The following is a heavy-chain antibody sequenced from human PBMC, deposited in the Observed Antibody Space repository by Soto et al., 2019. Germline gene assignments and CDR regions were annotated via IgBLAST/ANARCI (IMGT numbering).Heavy chain of an antibody. CDR2: IIPIFGTA. J-gene: IGHJ3*02. V-gene: IGHV1-69*13. CDR3: ASLAYGGAGGWAFDI. Sequence: GASVKVSCKASGGTFSSYAISWVRQAPGQGLEWMGGIIPIFGTANYAQKFQGRVTITADESTSTAYMELSSLRSEDTAVYYCASLAYGGAGGWAFDIWDQGTMVTVSS. CDR1: GGTFSSYA. D-gene: IGHD4-17*01.